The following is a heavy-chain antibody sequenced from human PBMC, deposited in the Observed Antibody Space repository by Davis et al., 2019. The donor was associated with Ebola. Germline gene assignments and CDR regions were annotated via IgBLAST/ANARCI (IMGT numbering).Heavy chain of an antibody. D-gene: IGHD6-13*01. CDR2: IHEDGNER. CDR3: TRHHRDPSWQQMDRGFDS. V-gene: IGHV3-7*03. Sequence: PGGSLRLSCAASGFPFNNYWMTWVRQAPGKGLEWVAKIHEDGNERDYVDSVRGRFTISRDNANRTVYLQMTSLRSEDTATYFCTRHHRDPSWQQMDRGFDSWGQGSLVIVSS. CDR1: GFPFNNYW. J-gene: IGHJ4*02.